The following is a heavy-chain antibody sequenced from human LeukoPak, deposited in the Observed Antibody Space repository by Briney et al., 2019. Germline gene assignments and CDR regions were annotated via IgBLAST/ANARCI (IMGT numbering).Heavy chain of an antibody. J-gene: IGHJ6*02. CDR3: AKANHYFHWYAMDV. D-gene: IGHD1-14*01. V-gene: IGHV3-23*01. CDR2: ISGSGGST. CDR1: GFTFSSYA. Sequence: GGSLRLSCAASGFTFSSYAMSWVRQAPGKGLEWVSAISGSGGSTYYADSVKGRFTISRDNFKNTLYLQMSSLRADDTAVYYCAKANHYFHWYAMDVWGPGTAVTVSS.